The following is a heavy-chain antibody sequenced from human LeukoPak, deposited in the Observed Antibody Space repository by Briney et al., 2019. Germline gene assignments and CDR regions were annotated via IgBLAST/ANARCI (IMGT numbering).Heavy chain of an antibody. J-gene: IGHJ4*02. CDR3: AGTMESVSFSTFDY. CDR2: MHYSGSI. Sequence: SETLSLTCTVSGGSISGSSYYWGWIRQSPGKGLEWIASMHYSGSITNNPSLKSRVTISADTSKNQFSLKLSSVTAADTAVYYCAGTMESVSFSTFDYWGQGTLVTVSS. D-gene: IGHD1-26*01. V-gene: IGHV4-39*07. CDR1: GGSISGSSYY.